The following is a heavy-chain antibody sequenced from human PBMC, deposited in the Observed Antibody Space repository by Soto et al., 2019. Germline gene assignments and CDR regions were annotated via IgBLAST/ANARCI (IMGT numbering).Heavy chain of an antibody. CDR2: IWYDGSNK. CDR1: GFTFSSYG. J-gene: IGHJ4*02. CDR3: ARDGAWELLPADY. Sequence: QVQLVESGGGVVQPGRSLRLSCAASGFTFSSYGMHWVRQAPVQGLEWVAVIWYDGSNKYYADSVKGRFTISRDNSKNTLYLQMNSLRAEDTAVYYCARDGAWELLPADYWGQGTLGTVSS. D-gene: IGHD1-26*01. V-gene: IGHV3-33*01.